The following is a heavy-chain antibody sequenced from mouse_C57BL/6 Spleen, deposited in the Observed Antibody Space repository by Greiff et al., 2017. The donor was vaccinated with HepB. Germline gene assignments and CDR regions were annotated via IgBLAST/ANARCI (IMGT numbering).Heavy chain of an antibody. D-gene: IGHD2-4*01. V-gene: IGHV5-4*01. CDR3: ARDSDYDGWFAY. CDR1: GFTFSSYA. J-gene: IGHJ3*01. Sequence: EVHLVESGGGLVKPGGSLKLSCAASGFTFSSYAMSWVRQTPEKRLEWVATISDGGSYTYYPDNVKGRFTISRDNAKNNLYLQMSHLKSEDTAMYYCARDSDYDGWFAYWGQGTLVTVSA. CDR2: ISDGGSYT.